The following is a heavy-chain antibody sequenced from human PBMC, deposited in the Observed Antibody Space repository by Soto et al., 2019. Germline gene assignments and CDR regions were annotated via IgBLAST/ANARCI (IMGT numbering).Heavy chain of an antibody. Sequence: GASVKVSCKASGYTFTSYGISWVRQAPGQGLEWMGWISAYNGNTNYAQKLQGRVTMTTDTSTSTAYMELRSLRSDDTAVYYCARAFGGYSGYGKGTDYYCDMDVWGKGTTVTVSS. V-gene: IGHV1-18*01. CDR3: ARAFGGYSGYGKGTDYYCDMDV. CDR2: ISAYNGNT. CDR1: GYTFTSYG. J-gene: IGHJ6*03. D-gene: IGHD5-12*01.